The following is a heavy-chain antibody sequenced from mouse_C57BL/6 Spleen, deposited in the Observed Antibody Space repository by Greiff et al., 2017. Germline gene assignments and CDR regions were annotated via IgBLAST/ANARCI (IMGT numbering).Heavy chain of an antibody. CDR1: GYAFSSYW. CDR2: IYPGDGDT. CDR3: ARDITTRGYFDV. J-gene: IGHJ1*03. D-gene: IGHD1-2*01. Sequence: QVQLKESGAELVKPGASVKISCKASGYAFSSYWMNWVKQRPGKGLEWIGQIYPGDGDTNYNGKFMGKATLTADKSSSTAYMQLSSLTSEDSAVYFCARDITTRGYFDVWGTGTTVTVSS. V-gene: IGHV1-80*01.